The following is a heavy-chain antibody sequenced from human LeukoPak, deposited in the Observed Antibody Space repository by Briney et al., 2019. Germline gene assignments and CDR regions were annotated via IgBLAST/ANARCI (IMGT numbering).Heavy chain of an antibody. D-gene: IGHD3-22*01. V-gene: IGHV3-74*01. J-gene: IGHJ5*02. CDR1: GFTFSRYW. CDR2: INPDESTT. Sequence: GGSLRLSCAASGFTFSRYWIHWVRETPGKGLEWVSRINPDESTTTYADSVKGRFTISRDNAKNTVYLQMNSLRAEDTAVYYCARVLSGSWDWFDPWGQGTLVTVSS. CDR3: ARVLSGSWDWFDP.